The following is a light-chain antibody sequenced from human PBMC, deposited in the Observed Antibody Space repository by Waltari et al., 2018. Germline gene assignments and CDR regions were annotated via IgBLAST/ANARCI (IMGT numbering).Light chain of an antibody. CDR3: CSYAGDYTWV. CDR1: SSDVGGYNY. CDR2: DVT. J-gene: IGLJ3*02. Sequence: QSALTQPRSVSGSPGQSVTISCTGTSSDVGGYNYVSWYQQHPGKAPKLMIYDVTKRPSGVPDRVSAAKSGNTASLTISGLQAEDEADYYCCSYAGDYTWVFGGGTSVTVL. V-gene: IGLV2-11*01.